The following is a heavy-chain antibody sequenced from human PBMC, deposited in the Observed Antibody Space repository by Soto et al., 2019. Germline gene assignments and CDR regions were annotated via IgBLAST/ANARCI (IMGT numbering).Heavy chain of an antibody. CDR3: ARCAGNDFDDPFDV. Sequence: EAQVVETGGGLIQPGGSLRLSCEASGFTVSSSYMSWVRQAPGKGLEWVSVIYRGGSTFYADSVKGRFTISRDDSKNTVYVQMKSLRVEDTAVYYCARCAGNDFDDPFDVWGRGTMVTISS. CDR1: GFTVSSSY. V-gene: IGHV3-53*02. J-gene: IGHJ3*01. D-gene: IGHD1-1*01. CDR2: IYRGGST.